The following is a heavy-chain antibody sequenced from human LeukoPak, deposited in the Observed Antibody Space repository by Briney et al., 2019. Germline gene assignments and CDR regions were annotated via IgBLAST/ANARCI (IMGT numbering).Heavy chain of an antibody. J-gene: IGHJ4*01. D-gene: IGHD6-13*01. CDR2: IYPGDSDT. V-gene: IGHV5-51*01. Sequence: GESLKISCKGSGYIFTNYWIGWVRQMPGKGLEWMGIIYPGDSDTRYSPSFQGQVTISADKSISTAYLQWSSLEASDTAMYFCARSLDSNTWYYFDYWGHGTLVTASS. CDR3: ARSLDSNTWYYFDY. CDR1: GYIFTNYW.